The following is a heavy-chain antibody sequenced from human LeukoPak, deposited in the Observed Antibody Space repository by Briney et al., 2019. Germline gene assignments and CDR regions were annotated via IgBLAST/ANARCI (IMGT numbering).Heavy chain of an antibody. J-gene: IGHJ4*02. Sequence: AGGSLRLSCAASGFTFSDYYMSWIRLAPGKGLEWLSYISGNSRDRNYADSVKGRFTISKDNAKNSLYLQVASLRGDDTATYYCAREGNDYYYDQWGQGTLVTVSP. CDR1: GFTFSDYY. D-gene: IGHD3-16*01. CDR3: AREGNDYYYDQ. CDR2: ISGNSRDR. V-gene: IGHV3-11*06.